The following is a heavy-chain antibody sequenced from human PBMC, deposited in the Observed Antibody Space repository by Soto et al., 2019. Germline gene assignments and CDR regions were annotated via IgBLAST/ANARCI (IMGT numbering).Heavy chain of an antibody. CDR1: GFSLSTSGVG. J-gene: IGHJ5*02. CDR2: IYWDDDK. V-gene: IGHV2-5*02. D-gene: IGHD3-10*01. Sequence: QITLKESGPTLVKPTQTLTLTCTFSGFSLSTSGVGVGWIRQPPGKALEWLALIYWDDDKRYSPSLKSRLTITKDTSKNQVVLTMTNMDPVDTATYYCAQGNRNYYGSGIPWFDPWGQGTLVTVSS. CDR3: AQGNRNYYGSGIPWFDP.